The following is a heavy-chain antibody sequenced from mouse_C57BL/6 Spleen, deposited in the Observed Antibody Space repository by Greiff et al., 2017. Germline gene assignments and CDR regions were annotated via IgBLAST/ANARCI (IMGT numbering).Heavy chain of an antibody. V-gene: IGHV1-53*01. D-gene: IGHD1-1*01. J-gene: IGHJ2*01. Sequence: QVQLQQPGTELVKPGASVKLSCKASGYTFTSYWMHWVKQRPGQGLEWIGNINPSNGGTNYNEKFKSKATLTVDKSSSSAYMQLRSLKSEDSEVYYCARGGKAVVGDYWGQGTTLTVSS. CDR1: GYTFTSYW. CDR2: INPSNGGT. CDR3: ARGGKAVVGDY.